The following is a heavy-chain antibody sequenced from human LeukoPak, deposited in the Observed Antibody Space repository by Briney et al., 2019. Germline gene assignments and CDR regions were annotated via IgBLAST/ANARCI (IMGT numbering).Heavy chain of an antibody. CDR1: GFTFSDYY. V-gene: IGHV3-11*01. D-gene: IGHD6-13*01. CDR2: ISSSGSTI. Sequence: GGSLRLSCAASGFTFSDYYMSWIRQAPGKGLEWVPYISSSGSTIYYADSVKGRFTISRDNAKNSLYLQMNSLRAEDTAVYYCARTRSSWYSRLVDYWGQGTLVTVSS. CDR3: ARTRSSWYSRLVDY. J-gene: IGHJ4*02.